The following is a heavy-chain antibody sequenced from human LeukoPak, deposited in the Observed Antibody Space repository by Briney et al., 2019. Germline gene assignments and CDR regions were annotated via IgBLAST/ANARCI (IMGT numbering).Heavy chain of an antibody. CDR3: ARDVSLDF. CDR2: ISTDNSYI. CDR1: GFSLSSYS. J-gene: IGHJ4*02. V-gene: IGHV3-21*06. Sequence: GGSLGPSCAASGFSLSSYSMNWVRQAPGKGLEWVSSISTDNSYIYYADSVKGRFTISRDNAKNSLYLQMNSLRAEDTAVYYCARDVSLDFWGQGTLVTVSS.